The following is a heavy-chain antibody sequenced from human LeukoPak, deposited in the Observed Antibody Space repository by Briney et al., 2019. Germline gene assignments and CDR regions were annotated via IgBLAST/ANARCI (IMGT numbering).Heavy chain of an antibody. D-gene: IGHD6-19*01. Sequence: ASVKVSCKASGYTFASYYMHWVRQAPGQGLEWMGIINPSGGSTSYAQKFQGRVTITADKSTSTAYMELSSLRSKDTAVYYCARDRSREQWLYYFDYWGQGTLVTVSS. V-gene: IGHV1-46*01. CDR1: GYTFASYY. CDR2: INPSGGST. CDR3: ARDRSREQWLYYFDY. J-gene: IGHJ4*02.